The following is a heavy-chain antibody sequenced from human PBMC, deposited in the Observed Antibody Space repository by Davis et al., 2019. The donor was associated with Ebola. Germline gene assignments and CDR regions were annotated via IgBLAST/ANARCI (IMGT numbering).Heavy chain of an antibody. CDR2: ITGSSSYI. CDR3: AREQWLGVYYYGMDV. CDR1: GFTFSSYS. Sequence: GESLKISCAASGFTFSSYSMNWVRQAPGKGLEWVSSITGSSSYIYYADSVKGRFTISRDNSKNTLYLQMNSLRAEDTAVYYCAREQWLGVYYYGMDVWGKGTTVTVSS. V-gene: IGHV3-21*01. D-gene: IGHD6-19*01. J-gene: IGHJ6*04.